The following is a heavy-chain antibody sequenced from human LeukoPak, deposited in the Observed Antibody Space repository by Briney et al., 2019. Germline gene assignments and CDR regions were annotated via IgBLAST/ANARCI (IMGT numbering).Heavy chain of an antibody. J-gene: IGHJ4*02. CDR1: GFTFSSYS. Sequence: GGSLRLSCAASGFTFSSYSMNWVRQAPGKGLEWVSYISSSSSTIYYADSVKGRFTISRDNSKNTLYLQMNSLRAEDTAVYYCAKDRGPAETRKRGYSGYDLDYFDYWGQGTLVTVSS. D-gene: IGHD5-12*01. V-gene: IGHV3-48*01. CDR3: AKDRGPAETRKRGYSGYDLDYFDY. CDR2: ISSSSSTI.